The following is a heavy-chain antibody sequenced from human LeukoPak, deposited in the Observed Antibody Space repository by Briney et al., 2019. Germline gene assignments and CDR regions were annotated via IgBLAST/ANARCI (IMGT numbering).Heavy chain of an antibody. Sequence: KSSETLSLTCTVSSGSISTSNYYWGWVRQPPGKALEWIGNIFYSGSTYYSPSLKSRVTISLDTSRNQFSLKLNSVTAADTAVYYCARAFGYSSGWYKAMIGGVVGDSEYYFDYWGQGTLVTVSS. J-gene: IGHJ4*02. V-gene: IGHV4-39*07. CDR2: IFYSGST. CDR1: SGSISTSNYY. CDR3: ARAFGYSSGWYKAMIGGVVGDSEYYFDY. D-gene: IGHD6-19*01.